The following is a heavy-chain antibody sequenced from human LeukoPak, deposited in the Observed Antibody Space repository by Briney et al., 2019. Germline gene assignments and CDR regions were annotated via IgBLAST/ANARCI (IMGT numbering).Heavy chain of an antibody. Sequence: GGSLRLSCAGSGFSFSTYAMTWVRQAPGMGLESVSAISGSGGYTYYADSVKGRFTISRDNSKNTLYLQMNSLRAEDTAVYYCARGLRNTDTFDIWGQGTMVTVSS. CDR2: ISGSGGYT. CDR3: ARGLRNTDTFDI. V-gene: IGHV3-23*01. CDR1: GFSFSTYA. J-gene: IGHJ3*02.